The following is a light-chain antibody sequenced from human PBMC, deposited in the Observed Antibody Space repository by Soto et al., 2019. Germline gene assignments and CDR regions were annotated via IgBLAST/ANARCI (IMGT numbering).Light chain of an antibody. CDR1: QSVSSSY. CDR3: QQFCNSPPYT. Sequence: EIVLTQSPGTLSLSPGERATLSCRASQSVSSSYLAWYQQKPGQAPRLLIYGASSRATGIPDRFSGSGSGTDFTLTISRLEPEDFAVYYCQQFCNSPPYTFGQWTKLEIK. J-gene: IGKJ2*01. V-gene: IGKV3-20*01. CDR2: GAS.